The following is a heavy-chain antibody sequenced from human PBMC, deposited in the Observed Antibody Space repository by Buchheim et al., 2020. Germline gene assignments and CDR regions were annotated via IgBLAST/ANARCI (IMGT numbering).Heavy chain of an antibody. CDR1: GFTFSSYW. CDR2: IKQDGSEK. Sequence: EVQLVESGGGLVQPGGSLRLSCAASGFTFSSYWMSWVRQAPGKGLEWVANIKQDGSEKYYVDSVKGRFTISRDNAKNSLYLQMNSLRAEDTAVYYCARAGKENYDYIWRRPTGFDYWGQGTL. J-gene: IGHJ4*02. CDR3: ARAGKENYDYIWRRPTGFDY. D-gene: IGHD3-16*01. V-gene: IGHV3-7*01.